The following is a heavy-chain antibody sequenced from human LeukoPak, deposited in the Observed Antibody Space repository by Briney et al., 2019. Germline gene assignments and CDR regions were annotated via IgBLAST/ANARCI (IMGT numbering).Heavy chain of an antibody. CDR2: ISSSGSTI. D-gene: IGHD4-23*01. CDR1: GFTFSSYE. CDR3: ASVNNGGNSPTDY. V-gene: IGHV3-48*03. Sequence: PGRSLRLSCAASGFTFSSYEMNWVRQAPGKGLEWVSYISSSGSTIYYADSVKGRFTISRDNAKNSLYLQMNSLRAEDTAVYYCASVNNGGNSPTDYWGQGTLVTVSS. J-gene: IGHJ4*02.